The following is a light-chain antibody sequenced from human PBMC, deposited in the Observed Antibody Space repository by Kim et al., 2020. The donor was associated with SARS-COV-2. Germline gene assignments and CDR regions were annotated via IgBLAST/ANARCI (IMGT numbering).Light chain of an antibody. V-gene: IGKV1-17*03. CDR3: LQHNSYPYT. J-gene: IGKJ2*01. Sequence: SASVGDRVTRTGRASQDISIFLAWFQQKPWKVPKRLIYARSSLQSGVPSRFSGSGAGTEYSHTISSLQPEDFAMYYCLQHNSYPYTLGQGNKLDI. CDR2: ARS. CDR1: QDISIF.